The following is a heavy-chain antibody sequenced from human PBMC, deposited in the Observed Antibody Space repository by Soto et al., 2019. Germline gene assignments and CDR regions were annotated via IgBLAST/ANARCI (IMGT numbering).Heavy chain of an antibody. J-gene: IGHJ4*02. Sequence: GGSLRLSXAASGFTFSSYAMHWVRQAPGKGLEWVAVISYDGSNKYYADSVKGRFTISRDNSKNTLYLQMNSLRAEDTAVYYCASYSSPDFDYWGQGTLVTVSS. CDR3: ASYSSPDFDY. CDR2: ISYDGSNK. CDR1: GFTFSSYA. V-gene: IGHV3-30-3*01. D-gene: IGHD6-13*01.